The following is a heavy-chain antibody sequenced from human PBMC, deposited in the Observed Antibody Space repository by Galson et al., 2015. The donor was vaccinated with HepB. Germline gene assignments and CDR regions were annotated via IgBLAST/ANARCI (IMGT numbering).Heavy chain of an antibody. J-gene: IGHJ4*02. CDR1: GFSLNSRGVG. Sequence: PALVKPTQTLTLTCTFSGFSLNSRGVGVGWIRQPPGKALEWLALIFWDDDQRYTPLLKSRLSVTKDTSKNQVVLKLTSVDPVDTATYCCAHMDLGLTSFAYWGQGTLVTVSS. D-gene: IGHD3/OR15-3a*01. V-gene: IGHV2-5*02. CDR2: IFWDDDQ. CDR3: AHMDLGLTSFAY.